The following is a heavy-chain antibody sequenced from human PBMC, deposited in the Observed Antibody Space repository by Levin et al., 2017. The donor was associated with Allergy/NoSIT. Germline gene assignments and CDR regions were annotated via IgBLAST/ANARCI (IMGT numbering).Heavy chain of an antibody. J-gene: IGHJ4*02. CDR2: IGASGDLT. Sequence: SGGSLRLSCAGSGFSFGDYAISWVRQAPGKGLQWVAGIGASGDLTYYADSVKGRFTISRDNFQKTLYLQMNSLRADDTAVYYCAKDGRGGYYSGMPYWGQGTLVTVSS. CDR3: AKDGRGGYYSGMPY. CDR1: GFSFGDYA. D-gene: IGHD3-22*01. V-gene: IGHV3-23*01.